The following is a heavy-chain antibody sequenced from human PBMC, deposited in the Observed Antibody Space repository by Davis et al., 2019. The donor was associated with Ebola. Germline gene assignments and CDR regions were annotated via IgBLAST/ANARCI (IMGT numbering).Heavy chain of an antibody. D-gene: IGHD6-13*01. CDR1: GFTFTTYS. V-gene: IGHV3-48*02. Sequence: PGGSLRLSCGGSGFTFTTYSMNCVRQAPGKGLEWVSSLSSSSSSRYYADSVKGRFTISRDNAKSSLYLQMNGLRDEDTAVYYCARRRDISSWTFDYWGQGTLVTVSS. J-gene: IGHJ4*02. CDR3: ARRRDISSWTFDY. CDR2: LSSSSSSR.